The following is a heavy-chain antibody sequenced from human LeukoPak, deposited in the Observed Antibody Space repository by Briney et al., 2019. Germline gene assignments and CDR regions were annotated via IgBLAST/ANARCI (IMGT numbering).Heavy chain of an antibody. J-gene: IGHJ3*02. CDR3: AKDRSGFGRDAFDI. CDR1: GFTFSSYA. D-gene: IGHD3-10*01. Sequence: PGGSLRLSCAGSGFTFSSYAMSWVRQAPGKGLEWVSGISGSGGSTYYADSVKGRFTISRDNSKNTMYLQMNSLRAEDTAVYYCAKDRSGFGRDAFDIWGLGTMVTVSS. V-gene: IGHV3-23*01. CDR2: ISGSGGST.